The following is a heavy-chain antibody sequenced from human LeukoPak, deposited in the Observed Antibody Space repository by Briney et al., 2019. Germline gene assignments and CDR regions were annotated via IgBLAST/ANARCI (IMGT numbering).Heavy chain of an antibody. J-gene: IGHJ4*02. CDR2: VSGSGAIA. V-gene: IGHV3-23*01. CDR3: AKDRSIGTYYTFDS. Sequence: LPGGSLRLSCAASGFTVSSNYMSWVRQAPGRGLEWVSTVSGSGAIAYYTDSDKGRFTISRDNSKNTLYLQMSSLTAKDTAVYYCAKDRSIGTYYTFDSWGQGTLVTVSS. D-gene: IGHD1-26*01. CDR1: GFTVSSNY.